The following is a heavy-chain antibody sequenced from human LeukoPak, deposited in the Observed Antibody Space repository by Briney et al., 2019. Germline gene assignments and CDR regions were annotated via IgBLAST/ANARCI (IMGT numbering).Heavy chain of an antibody. CDR1: GVIFSNFA. V-gene: IGHV1-69*04. Sequence: ASVKVSCKASGVIFSNFAFNWVRQAPGQGLEWMGRIIPILDLAHLTQKFQGRLTITADKSTNTGYMELSSLRSEDTAVYYCASSLMVRGSRWFDPWGQGTLVTVSS. CDR3: ASSLMVRGSRWFDP. J-gene: IGHJ5*02. D-gene: IGHD3-10*01. CDR2: IIPILDLA.